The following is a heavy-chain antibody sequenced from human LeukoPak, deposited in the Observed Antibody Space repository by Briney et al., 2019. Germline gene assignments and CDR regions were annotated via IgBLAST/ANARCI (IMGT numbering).Heavy chain of an antibody. J-gene: IGHJ6*02. CDR3: ASEFTGDPGYYYGMDV. CDR1: GYSFTSYW. V-gene: IGHV1-69*01. Sequence: KISCKGSGYSFTSYWIGWVRQAPGQGLEWMGGIIPIFGTANYAQKFQGRVTITADESTSTAYMELSSLRSEDTAVYYCASEFTGDPGYYYGMDVWGQGTTVTVSS. CDR2: IIPIFGTA. D-gene: IGHD7-27*01.